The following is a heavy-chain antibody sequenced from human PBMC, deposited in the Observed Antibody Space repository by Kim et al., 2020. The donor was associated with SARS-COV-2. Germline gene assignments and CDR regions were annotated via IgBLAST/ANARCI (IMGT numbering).Heavy chain of an antibody. J-gene: IGHJ4*02. Sequence: GGSLRLSCAASGFTFSNAWMSWVRQAPGKGLEWVGRIKSKTDGGTTDYAAPVKGRFTISRDDSKNTLYLQMNSLKTEDTAVYYCTTGPDALLWFGELSVGPVFDYWGQGTLVTVSS. CDR1: GFTFSNAW. CDR3: TTGPDALLWFGELSVGPVFDY. D-gene: IGHD3-10*01. CDR2: IKSKTDGGTT. V-gene: IGHV3-15*01.